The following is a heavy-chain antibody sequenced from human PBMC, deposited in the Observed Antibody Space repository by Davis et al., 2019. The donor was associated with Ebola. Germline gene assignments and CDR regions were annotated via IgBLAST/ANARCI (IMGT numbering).Heavy chain of an antibody. CDR2: TYSRSKWYN. J-gene: IGHJ4*02. D-gene: IGHD6-13*01. CDR3: ARGRSWPLDS. V-gene: IGHV6-1*01. Sequence: QTPAHTCSILWNRLSSHSAALNLIRQSPSRGLEWLGRTYSRSKWYNDYAVSVKSRITFNPDTSKNQFSLQLNSVTPEDTAVYYCARGRSWPLDSWGQGTLVTVSS. CDR1: WNRLSSHSAA.